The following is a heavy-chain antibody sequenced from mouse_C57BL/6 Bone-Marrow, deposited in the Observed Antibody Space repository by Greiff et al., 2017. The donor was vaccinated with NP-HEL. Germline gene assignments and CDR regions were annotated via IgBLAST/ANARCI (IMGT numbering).Heavy chain of an antibody. CDR2: IYPRSGNT. CDR3: GVFISGN. CDR1: GYTFTSYG. D-gene: IGHD3-1*01. Sequence: VMLVESGAELARPGASVKLSCKASGYTFTSYGISWVKQRPGQGLEWIGEIYPRSGNTYYNEKFKGKATLTADKSSSTAYMELRSLTSEDSAVYFCGVFISGNWGQGTLVTVSA. V-gene: IGHV1-81*01. J-gene: IGHJ3*01.